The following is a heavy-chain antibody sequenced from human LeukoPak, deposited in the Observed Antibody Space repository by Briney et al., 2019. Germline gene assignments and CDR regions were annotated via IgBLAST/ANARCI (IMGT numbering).Heavy chain of an antibody. Sequence: GGSLRLSCAASGFTFSSYAMSWVRQAPGKGLEWVSAISGSGGSTYYADSVKGRFTISRDNSKNTLYPQMNSLRAEDTAVYYCAKDWRSGWYGDAFDIWGQGTMVTVSS. D-gene: IGHD6-19*01. V-gene: IGHV3-23*01. J-gene: IGHJ3*02. CDR1: GFTFSSYA. CDR3: AKDWRSGWYGDAFDI. CDR2: ISGSGGST.